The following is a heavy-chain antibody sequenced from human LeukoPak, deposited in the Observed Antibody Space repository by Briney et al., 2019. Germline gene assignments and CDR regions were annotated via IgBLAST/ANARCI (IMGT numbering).Heavy chain of an antibody. Sequence: PSETLSLTCTVSGGSISSYYGSWMRQPPGKGLEWIGYIYYSGRTNYNPSLKSRVTISVATSKNQFSLKLSSVTAADTAVYYCARDAEALDYWGQGTLVTVSS. CDR2: IYYSGRT. J-gene: IGHJ4*02. V-gene: IGHV4-59*01. CDR3: ARDAEALDY. CDR1: GGSISSYY.